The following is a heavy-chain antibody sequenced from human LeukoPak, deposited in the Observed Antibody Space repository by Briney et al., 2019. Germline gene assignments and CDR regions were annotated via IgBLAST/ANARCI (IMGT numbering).Heavy chain of an antibody. V-gene: IGHV4-39*07. Sequence: SKTLSLTCTVSGGSISSSSYYWGWIRQPPGKGLEWIGSIYYSGSTYYNPSLKSRVTISVDTSKNQFSLKLSSVTAADTAVYYCAREPYNWNYVWFDPCGQGTLVTVSS. D-gene: IGHD1-7*01. CDR3: AREPYNWNYVWFDP. CDR2: IYYSGST. J-gene: IGHJ5*02. CDR1: GGSISSSSYY.